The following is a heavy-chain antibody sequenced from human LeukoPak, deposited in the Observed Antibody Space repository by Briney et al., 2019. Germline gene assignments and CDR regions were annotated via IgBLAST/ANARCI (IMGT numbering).Heavy chain of an antibody. V-gene: IGHV4-4*07. CDR3: AREGAVSVWNTFHI. CDR2: IYTTGST. J-gene: IGHJ3*02. CDR1: GCSISSYD. D-gene: IGHD6-19*01. Sequence: SETLSLTCTVSGCSISSYDWSWIRQPPGKGLEWIGRIYTTGSTHYNPSLKSRVSISLDTSKNQIYLELSSVTAADTAIYYCAREGAVSVWNTFHIWGQGTMVAVSS.